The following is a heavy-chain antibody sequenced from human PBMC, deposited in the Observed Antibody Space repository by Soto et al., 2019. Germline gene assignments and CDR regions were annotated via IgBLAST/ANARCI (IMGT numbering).Heavy chain of an antibody. CDR1: GGTLSSYT. CDR3: ARDRHYYGSGSYYNGPEYYYYMDV. V-gene: IGHV1-69*04. D-gene: IGHD3-10*01. CDR2: IIPILGIA. J-gene: IGHJ6*03. Sequence: ASVKVSCKASGGTLSSYTISWVRQAPGQGLEWMGRIIPILGIANYAQKFQGRVTITADKSTSTAYMELSSLRSEDTAVYYCARDRHYYGSGSYYNGPEYYYYMDVWGKGTTVTVSS.